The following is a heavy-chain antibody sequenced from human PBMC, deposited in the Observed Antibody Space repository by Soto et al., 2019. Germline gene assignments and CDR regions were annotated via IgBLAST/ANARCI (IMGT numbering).Heavy chain of an antibody. CDR1: GFIFSASA. D-gene: IGHD3-22*01. CDR2: VRGKPNSYAT. V-gene: IGHV3-73*01. CDR3: ARGFDSDI. Sequence: GGSLRLSCAASGFIFSASAMHWVRQAPGKGLEWVGHVRGKPNSYATVYAASVKGRFTISRDNARNSLYLQMNSLRAEDTAVYYCARGFDSDIWGQGTLVTVSS. J-gene: IGHJ4*02.